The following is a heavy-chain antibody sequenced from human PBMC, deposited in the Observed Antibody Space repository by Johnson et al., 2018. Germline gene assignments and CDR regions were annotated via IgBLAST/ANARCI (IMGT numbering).Heavy chain of an antibody. CDR2: INSYESGT. J-gene: IGHJ3*02. Sequence: VRLGQSGGGLVEPGGSLRLSCAASGFNFSSYWMHWVRQAPGKGLMWVSRINSYESGTNYADSVKGRFTISRDNAKHTLYLQMNSLRAEETAGYYCARAHRYYFLAGYYRDPDVFDIWVQGTMVTVSS. D-gene: IGHD3-9*01. CDR1: GFNFSSYW. CDR3: ARAHRYYFLAGYYRDPDVFDI. V-gene: IGHV3-74*02.